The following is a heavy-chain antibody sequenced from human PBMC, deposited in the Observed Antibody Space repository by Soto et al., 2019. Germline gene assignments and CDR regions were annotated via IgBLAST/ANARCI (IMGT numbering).Heavy chain of an antibody. CDR1: GGTFSSYA. V-gene: IGHV1-69*06. D-gene: IGHD3-22*01. CDR2: IIPIFGTA. J-gene: IGHJ4*02. Sequence: SVKVSCKASGGTFSSYAISWVRQAPGQGLEWMGGIIPIFGTANYAQKFQGRVTITADKSTSTAYMELSSLRSEDTAVYYCASSTMTVVVISAALAFGYWGQGTLVTVSS. CDR3: ASSTMTVVVISAALAFGY.